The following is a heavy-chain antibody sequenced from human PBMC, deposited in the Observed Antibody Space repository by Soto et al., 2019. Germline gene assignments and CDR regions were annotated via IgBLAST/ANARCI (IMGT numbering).Heavy chain of an antibody. CDR3: ARDVLGGYYGMDV. CDR2: INPSGGTT. D-gene: IGHD3-16*01. J-gene: IGHJ6*02. Sequence: GASVKVSCKASGYTFTTYYMHWVRQAPGQGLEWMGIINPSGGTTGFAQKFQGRVTMTRDTSTSTVYMELSSLRSEDTAVYYCARDVLGGYYGMDVWGQGTTVTVS. CDR1: GYTFTTYY. V-gene: IGHV1-46*01.